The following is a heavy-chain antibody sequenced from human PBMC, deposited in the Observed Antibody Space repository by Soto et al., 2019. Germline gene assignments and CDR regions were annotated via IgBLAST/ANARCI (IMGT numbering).Heavy chain of an antibody. J-gene: IGHJ4*02. D-gene: IGHD1-26*01. CDR1: GYTFSSHD. CDR3: AREWEQGFCFDS. V-gene: IGHV1-8*02. Sequence: ASVKVSCKTSGYTFSSHDINWVRQAPGQGLEWTGWMNPDSGDTAYAQKFQGRVTMTRSTSISTAYMELTSLTADDTAVYYCAREWEQGFCFDSWGQGTLVTVSS. CDR2: MNPDSGDT.